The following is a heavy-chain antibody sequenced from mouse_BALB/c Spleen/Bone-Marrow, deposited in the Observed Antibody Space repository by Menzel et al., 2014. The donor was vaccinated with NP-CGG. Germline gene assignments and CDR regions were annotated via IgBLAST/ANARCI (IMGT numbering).Heavy chain of an antibody. J-gene: IGHJ2*01. CDR1: GFNIKDTY. CDR2: IDPANGNT. D-gene: IGHD1-1*01. V-gene: IGHV14-3*02. Sequence: DVQLQESGAELVKPGASVKLSCTASGFNIKDTYMHWVKQRPEQGLEWIGRIDPANGNTKYDPKFQGKATITADTSPNTAYLQLSSLTSEDTAVYYCARYYYGSSYFDYWGQGTTLTVSS. CDR3: ARYYYGSSYFDY.